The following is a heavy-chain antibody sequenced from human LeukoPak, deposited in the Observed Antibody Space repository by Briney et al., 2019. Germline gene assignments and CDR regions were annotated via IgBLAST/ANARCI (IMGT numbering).Heavy chain of an antibody. CDR3: ARSKMVRGVIKVDFDY. J-gene: IGHJ4*02. CDR2: INPNSGGT. Sequence: ASVKVSCKASGYTFTGYYMHWVRQAPGQGLEWMGWINPNSGGTNYAQKLQGRVTMTTDTSTSTAYMELRSLRSDDTAVYYCARSKMVRGVIKVDFDYWGQGTLVTVSS. CDR1: GYTFTGYY. V-gene: IGHV1-2*02. D-gene: IGHD3-10*01.